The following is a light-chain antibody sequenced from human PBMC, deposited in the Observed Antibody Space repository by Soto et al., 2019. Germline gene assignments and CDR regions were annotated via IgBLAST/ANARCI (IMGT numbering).Light chain of an antibody. CDR3: CSYAGSYTPNYV. CDR2: DVS. J-gene: IGLJ1*01. CDR1: SSDVGGYNY. Sequence: QSVLSHPRSVCWSPGHSVTISCTGTSSDVGGYNYVSWYQQHPGKAPKLMIYDVSKRPSGVPDRFSGSKSGNTASLTISGLQAEDEADYYRCSYAGSYTPNYVFGTGTKVTVL. V-gene: IGLV2-11*01.